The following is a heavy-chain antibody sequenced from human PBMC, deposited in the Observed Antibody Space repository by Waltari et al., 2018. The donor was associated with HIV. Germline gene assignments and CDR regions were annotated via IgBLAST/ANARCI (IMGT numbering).Heavy chain of an antibody. Sequence: EVQLEEPGGGLGKPGESLRLSCAVSRFTFSNAWLSWVRQAPGKGLEWVARIRSESDGATTDYAAPVKDRFTISRDDSKNMLYLEMNSLKTEDTAVYYCTTIFEVLAAIRPGGLWGQGTMVTVSS. CDR2: IRSESDGATT. J-gene: IGHJ3*01. V-gene: IGHV3-15*01. D-gene: IGHD2-21*02. CDR1: RFTFSNAW. CDR3: TTIFEVLAAIRPGGL.